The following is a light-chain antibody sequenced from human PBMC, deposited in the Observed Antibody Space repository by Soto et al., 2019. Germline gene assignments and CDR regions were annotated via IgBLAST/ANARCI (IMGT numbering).Light chain of an antibody. V-gene: IGLV2-23*01. CDR3: CSYAGSSTWV. J-gene: IGLJ2*01. Sequence: QSALTQPASVSGSPGQSITISCTGTSSDVGSYNRVSWYQQHPGQAPKLMISEGSKRPSGVSNRFSGSKSGNTASLTISGLQAEDEADYYCCSYAGSSTWVFGGGTQLTVL. CDR1: SSDVGSYNR. CDR2: EGS.